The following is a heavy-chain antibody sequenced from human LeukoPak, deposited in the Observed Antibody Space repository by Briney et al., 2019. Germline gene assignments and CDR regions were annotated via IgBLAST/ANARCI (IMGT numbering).Heavy chain of an antibody. CDR3: ARARYTGSYSLFDY. V-gene: IGHV4-30-4*01. CDR2: IYYSGST. J-gene: IGHJ4*02. CDR1: GGSISSGDYY. Sequence: SQTLSLTCTVSGGSISSGDYYWSWIRQPPGKGLEWIGYIYYSGSTYYDPSLKSRVTMSVDTSKDQFSLRLTSVTAADTAVYYCARARYTGSYSLFDYWGQGTLVTVSS. D-gene: IGHD1-26*01.